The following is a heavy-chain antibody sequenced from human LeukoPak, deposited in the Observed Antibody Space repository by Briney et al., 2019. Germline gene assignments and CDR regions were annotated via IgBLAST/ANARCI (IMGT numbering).Heavy chain of an antibody. CDR2: ISDSGDNK. CDR1: GFTLGNYA. V-gene: IGHV3-23*01. Sequence: GGSLRLSCAASGFTLGNYAMHWVRQAPGKGLDWVSAISDSGDNKQYADSVKGRFTISRDNSKNTLYLQMNNLRVEDTAVYYCAGWYDSNGYAWGQGTLVTVSS. J-gene: IGHJ5*02. D-gene: IGHD3-22*01. CDR3: AGWYDSNGYA.